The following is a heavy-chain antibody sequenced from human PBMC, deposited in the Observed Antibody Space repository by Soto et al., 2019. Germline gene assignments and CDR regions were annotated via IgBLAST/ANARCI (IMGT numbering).Heavy chain of an antibody. CDR3: ATGNKWQWLYFDY. D-gene: IGHD6-19*01. CDR1: GYTFTGYY. Sequence: ASVKVSCKASGYTFTGYYMHWVRQAPGKGLEWMGGFDPEDGETIYAQKFQGRVTMTEDTSTDTAYMELSSLRSEDTAVYYCATGNKWQWLYFDYWGQGTLVTVSS. V-gene: IGHV1-24*01. J-gene: IGHJ4*02. CDR2: FDPEDGET.